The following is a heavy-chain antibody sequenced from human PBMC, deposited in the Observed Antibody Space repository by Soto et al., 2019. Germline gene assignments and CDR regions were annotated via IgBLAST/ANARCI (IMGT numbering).Heavy chain of an antibody. D-gene: IGHD3-3*01. Sequence: PSETLSLTCAVYGGSFSGYYWSWIRQPPGKGLEWIGEINHSGSTNYNPSLKSRVTISVDTSKNQFSLKLSSVTAADTAVYYCAREKACYDFWSGYYTGIDYWGQGTLVTVSS. V-gene: IGHV4-34*01. CDR2: INHSGST. CDR3: AREKACYDFWSGYYTGIDY. J-gene: IGHJ4*02. CDR1: GGSFSGYY.